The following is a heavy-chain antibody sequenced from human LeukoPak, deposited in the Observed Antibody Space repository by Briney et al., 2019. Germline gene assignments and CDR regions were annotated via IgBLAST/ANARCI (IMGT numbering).Heavy chain of an antibody. CDR3: AREKYDSSGYYTDNYYFDY. Sequence: PGGSLRLSCAASGFAFDDYGMTWVRQAPGKGLEWVSDINWNGGSIGYADSVKGRFTVSRDNAKNSLYLQVNSLRAEDTAFYYCAREKYDSSGYYTDNYYFDYWGQGTLVTVSS. CDR2: INWNGGSI. V-gene: IGHV3-20*04. D-gene: IGHD3-22*01. CDR1: GFAFDDYG. J-gene: IGHJ4*02.